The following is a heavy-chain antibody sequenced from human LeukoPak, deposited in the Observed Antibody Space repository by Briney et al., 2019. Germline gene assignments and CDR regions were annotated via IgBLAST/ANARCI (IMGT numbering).Heavy chain of an antibody. CDR1: GFTFSSYS. J-gene: IGHJ6*03. CDR3: ARDSFSSGLYYYYYYMDV. CDR2: ISSSSSTI. Sequence: PGGSLRLSCAASGFTFSSYSMNWVRQAPGKGVEWVSYISSSSSTIYYADSVEGRFTISRDNEKNSLYLQMNSLRAEDTAVYYCARDSFSSGLYYYYYYMDVWGKGTTVTVSS. V-gene: IGHV3-48*01. D-gene: IGHD3-22*01.